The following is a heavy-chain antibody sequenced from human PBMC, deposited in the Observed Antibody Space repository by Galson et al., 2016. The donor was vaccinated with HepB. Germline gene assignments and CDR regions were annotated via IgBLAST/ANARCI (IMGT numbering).Heavy chain of an antibody. J-gene: IGHJ1*01. D-gene: IGHD1-1*01. V-gene: IGHV1-2*02. CDR2: INPNPGRT. Sequence: SVKVSCKASGYTFTDYYMHWVRQAPGQGLEWMGWINPNPGRTKYAQKFQGRVTMTRDSSISTAYMELTRLTSDDTAIYYCARAQSNWNAHWGPGTLVTVPS. CDR3: ARAQSNWNAH. CDR1: GYTFTDYY.